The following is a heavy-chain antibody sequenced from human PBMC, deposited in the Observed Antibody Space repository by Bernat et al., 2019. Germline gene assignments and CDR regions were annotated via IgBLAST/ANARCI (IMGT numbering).Heavy chain of an antibody. J-gene: IGHJ4*02. Sequence: QVQLVESGGGVVQPGRSLRLSCAASGFTFSSYGMHWVRQAPGKGLEWVAVISYDGSNKYYADSVKSRFTISRDNSKNTLYLQMNSLRAEDTAVYYCAKVSSSSYFDYWGQGTLVTISS. D-gene: IGHD6-6*01. CDR1: GFTFSSYG. CDR2: ISYDGSNK. V-gene: IGHV3-30*18. CDR3: AKVSSSSYFDY.